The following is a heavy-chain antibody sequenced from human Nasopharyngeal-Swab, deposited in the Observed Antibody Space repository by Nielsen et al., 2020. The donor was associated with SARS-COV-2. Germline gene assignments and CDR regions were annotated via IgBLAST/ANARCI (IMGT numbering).Heavy chain of an antibody. D-gene: IGHD3-3*01. CDR1: GFTFSDNW. CDR2: INSDGRTT. CDR3: ARAHGSWSGYTH. Sequence: GGSLRLSCAASGFTFSDNWMHWVRQGQGPGLVWVSRINSDGRTTNYADSVKGRFTISRDNAKNKLYLQMNSLRAADTAVYYCARAHGSWSGYTHWGQGTLVTVSS. V-gene: IGHV3-74*01. J-gene: IGHJ4*02.